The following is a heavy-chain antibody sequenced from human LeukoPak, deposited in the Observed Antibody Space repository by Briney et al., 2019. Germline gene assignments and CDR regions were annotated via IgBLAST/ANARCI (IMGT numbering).Heavy chain of an antibody. CDR3: ARDASIAVAGTDIWFDP. J-gene: IGHJ5*02. CDR2: ISSSSSYI. D-gene: IGHD6-19*01. Sequence: GGSLRLSCAASGFTFGSYSMNWVRQAPGKGLEWVSSISSSSSYIYYADSVKGRFTISRDNAKNSLYLQMNSLRAEDTAVYYCARDASIAVAGTDIWFDPWGQGTLVTVSS. V-gene: IGHV3-21*01. CDR1: GFTFGSYS.